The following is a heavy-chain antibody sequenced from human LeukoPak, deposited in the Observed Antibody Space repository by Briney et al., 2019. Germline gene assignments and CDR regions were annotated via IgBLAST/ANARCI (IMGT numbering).Heavy chain of an antibody. J-gene: IGHJ5*02. CDR3: AKDHSAYSSSWYGWFDP. CDR2: ISGSGGST. V-gene: IGHV3-23*01. Sequence: GGSLRLSCAASGFTFSSYAMSWVRQAPGKGLEWVSAISGSGGSTYYADSVKGRFTISSDNSKNTLYLQTNSLRAEDTAVYYCAKDHSAYSSSWYGWFDPWGQGTLATVSS. CDR1: GFTFSSYA. D-gene: IGHD6-13*01.